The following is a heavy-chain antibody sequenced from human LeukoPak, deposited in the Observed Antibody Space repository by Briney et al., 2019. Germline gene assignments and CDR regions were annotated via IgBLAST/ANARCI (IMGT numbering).Heavy chain of an antibody. CDR1: GYTFTSYG. CDR3: ARAMKPYYDSSGYFY. D-gene: IGHD3-22*01. Sequence: ASVKVSCKASGYTFTSYGISWVRQAPGQGLEWMGWISAYNGNTNYAQKLQGRVTMTTDTSTSTAYMELRSLRSDDTAVYYCARAMKPYYDSSGYFYWGQGTLVTVS. CDR2: ISAYNGNT. V-gene: IGHV1-18*01. J-gene: IGHJ4*02.